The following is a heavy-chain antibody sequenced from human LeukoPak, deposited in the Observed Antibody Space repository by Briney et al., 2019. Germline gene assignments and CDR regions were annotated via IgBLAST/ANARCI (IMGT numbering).Heavy chain of an antibody. D-gene: IGHD5-18*01. CDR2: ISASASST. CDR1: GFTFSNYG. Sequence: PGGSLRLSCAASGFTFSNYGMAWVRPVPGKGLEWVSAISASASSTYYTDSVKGRFTISRDNSKNTLYLQMNSLRAEDTAVYYCARQLWFDYWGQGTLVTVSS. J-gene: IGHJ4*02. CDR3: ARQLWFDY. V-gene: IGHV3-23*01.